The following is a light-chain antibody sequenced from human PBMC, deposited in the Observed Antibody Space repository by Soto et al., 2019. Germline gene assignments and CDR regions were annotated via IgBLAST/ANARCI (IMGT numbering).Light chain of an antibody. Sequence: QSALAQPASVSGSPGQSITISCTGSSSDFVNYNLVSWYQHHPGKAPKLMIYEGSKRPSGVSNRFSGSKSDNTASLTISGLQAEDEADYYCCSYAGINTFYVFGSGTKVTVL. CDR3: CSYAGINTFYV. J-gene: IGLJ1*01. V-gene: IGLV2-23*01. CDR1: SSDFVNYNL. CDR2: EGS.